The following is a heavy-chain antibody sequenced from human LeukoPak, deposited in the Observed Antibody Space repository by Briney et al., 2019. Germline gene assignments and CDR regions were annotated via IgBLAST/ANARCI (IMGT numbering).Heavy chain of an antibody. CDR3: AKVPYSDYGSGRPPFMDV. Sequence: GGSLRLSCAASGFTFSNYAMSWVRQAPGKGLEWVSAISDSGSSTYYADSVKGRFTISRDNSKNTLYLQMDSLRAEDTAIYYCAKVPYSDYGSGRPPFMDVWGQGTTVTVSS. V-gene: IGHV3-23*01. J-gene: IGHJ6*02. D-gene: IGHD3-10*01. CDR2: ISDSGSST. CDR1: GFTFSNYA.